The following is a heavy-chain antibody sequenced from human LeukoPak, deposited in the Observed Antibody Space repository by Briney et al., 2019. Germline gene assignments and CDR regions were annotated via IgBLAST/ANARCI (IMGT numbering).Heavy chain of an antibody. CDR1: GYTFTSYW. CDR2: LYPGDSDT. J-gene: IGHJ4*02. V-gene: IGHV5-51*01. Sequence: GESLKISCKGSGYTFTSYWIAWVRQMPGKGLEWMGILYPGDSDTRYSPPFQGQVTISADKSISTAYLQWSSLKASDTAMYYCARRSPYTSGWYYFDYWGQGTPVTVSS. CDR3: ARRSPYTSGWYYFDY. D-gene: IGHD6-19*01.